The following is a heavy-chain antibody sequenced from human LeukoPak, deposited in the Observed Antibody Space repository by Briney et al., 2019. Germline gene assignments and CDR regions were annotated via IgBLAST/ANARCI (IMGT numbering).Heavy chain of an antibody. CDR2: ISAYNGNT. Sequence: ASVTVSCTASGYPFDNFGLTWVRQAPGQGLEWMGWISAYNGNTHYAQKFRGRLTLTTETSTSTAYLELRSLKSGDTAVYYCARDRVGGDLTGVSLYWGQGTLVTVSS. V-gene: IGHV1-18*01. CDR3: ARDRVGGDLTGVSLY. J-gene: IGHJ4*01. CDR1: GYPFDNFG. D-gene: IGHD4-17*01.